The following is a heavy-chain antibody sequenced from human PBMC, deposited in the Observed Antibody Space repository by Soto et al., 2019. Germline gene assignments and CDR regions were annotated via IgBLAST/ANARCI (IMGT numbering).Heavy chain of an antibody. D-gene: IGHD6-6*01. V-gene: IGHV1-18*01. J-gene: IGHJ4*02. Sequence: ASVKFSCRGSGYTFASYGISWVRQDPGQGLEWMGWISAYNGNTNYAQKLQGRVTMTTDTSTSTAYMELRSLRSDDTAVYYCARDGSIAARRYLGDFDYWGQGTLVTVSS. CDR2: ISAYNGNT. CDR3: ARDGSIAARRYLGDFDY. CDR1: GYTFASYG.